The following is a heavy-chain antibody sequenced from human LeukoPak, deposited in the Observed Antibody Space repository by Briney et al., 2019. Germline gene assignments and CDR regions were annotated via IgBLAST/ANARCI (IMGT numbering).Heavy chain of an antibody. D-gene: IGHD5-18*01. V-gene: IGHV1-69*04. CDR2: IIPILGIA. J-gene: IGHJ4*02. CDR3: ARDSYGLAYYFDY. Sequence: GSSVKVSCKASGGTFSSYAISWVRQAPGQGLEWMGRIIPILGIANYAQKFQGRVTITADKSTSTAYMELSSLRSEDTAVYYCARDSYGLAYYFDYWGQGTLVTVSS. CDR1: GGTFSSYA.